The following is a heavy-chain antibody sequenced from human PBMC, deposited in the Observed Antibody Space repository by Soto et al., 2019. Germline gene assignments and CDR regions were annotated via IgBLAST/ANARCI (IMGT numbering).Heavy chain of an antibody. CDR1: GFIFGDSC. CDR2: ISSTSSYT. Sequence: QVVESGGGLVKPGGSLRLSCAASGFIFGDSCRSWIRQAPGKGLEWVAYISSTSSYTDYADSVKGRFTISRDNAKNSLYLQMNSLRAEDTAGYYCARDPNSSGYGGFDPGGQGTVATVSS. CDR3: ARDPNSSGYGGFDP. D-gene: IGHD3-22*01. V-gene: IGHV3-11*05. J-gene: IGHJ5*02.